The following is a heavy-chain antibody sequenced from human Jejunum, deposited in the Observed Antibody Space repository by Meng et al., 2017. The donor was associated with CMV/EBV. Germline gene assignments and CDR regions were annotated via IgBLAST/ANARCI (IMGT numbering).Heavy chain of an antibody. CDR1: GYNFAAHW. CDR2: IHCGDSRT. J-gene: IGHJ4*02. Sequence: KTSGYNFAAHWIGWVRQMPGEDLEWMGMIHCGDSRTIYGPFFQGQVTISVDKSINTAYVQWTSLQTSDTAMYYCARHFDASWFGYWGQGTPVTVSS. D-gene: IGHD3-9*01. V-gene: IGHV5-51*01. CDR3: ARHFDASWFGY.